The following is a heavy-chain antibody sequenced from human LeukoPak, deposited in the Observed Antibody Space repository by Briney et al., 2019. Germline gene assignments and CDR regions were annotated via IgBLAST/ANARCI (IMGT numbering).Heavy chain of an antibody. D-gene: IGHD2-2*01. CDR3: ARYRPPYCSSTSCSLKNWFDP. J-gene: IGHJ5*02. V-gene: IGHV1-8*01. CDR1: GYTFTSYA. CDR2: MNPSSGNT. Sequence: GASVKVSCKASGYTFTSYAINWVRQATGQGLEWMGWMNPSSGNTSYAQKFQGRVTMTRDTSINTAYMELSSLRSEDTAVYYCARYRPPYCSSTSCSLKNWFDPWGQGTLVTVSS.